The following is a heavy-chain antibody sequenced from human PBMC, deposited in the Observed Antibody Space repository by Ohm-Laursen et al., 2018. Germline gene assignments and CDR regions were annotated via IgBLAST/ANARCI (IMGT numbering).Heavy chain of an antibody. J-gene: IGHJ6*02. D-gene: IGHD3-10*01. V-gene: IGHV1-46*01. CDR3: ARGSYYYGSGSDYYGMDV. CDR1: GYRLTDYY. Sequence: AASVKVSCKTSGYRLTDYYIHWVRQAPGQGLEWMRVINTSGDTTGYAQKFQGRVTMTRNTSISTAYMELSSLRSEGTAVYYCARGSYYYGSGSDYYGMDVWGQGTTVTVSS. CDR2: INTSGDTT.